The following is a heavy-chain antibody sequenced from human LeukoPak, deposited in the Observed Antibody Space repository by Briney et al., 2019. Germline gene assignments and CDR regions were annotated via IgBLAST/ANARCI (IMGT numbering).Heavy chain of an antibody. CDR3: ARLEGVGQRNWFDP. CDR1: GFSFTSNW. J-gene: IGHJ5*02. V-gene: IGHV5-51*01. Sequence: PGESLKISCKGSGFSFTSNWIAWVRQMPGKGLEWMGIIYPGDSDTRYSPSFQGQVTISADKSITTAYLQWSSLKASDTAMYYCARLEGVGQRNWFDPWGQGTLVTVSS. D-gene: IGHD3-16*01. CDR2: IYPGDSDT.